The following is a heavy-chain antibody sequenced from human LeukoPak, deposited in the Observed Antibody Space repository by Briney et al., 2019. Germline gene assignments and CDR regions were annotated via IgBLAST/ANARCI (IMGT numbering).Heavy chain of an antibody. V-gene: IGHV3-7*01. D-gene: IGHD3-22*01. J-gene: IGHJ4*02. Sequence: GGSLRLSCAASGFTFSSYWMAWVRQAPAKGLEWVANIKEDGSKKNYVDSVKGRFTISRDNAKNSLHLQMNSLRAEDTAVYYCVSRNYYQSSGSFELYYFDYWGQGTLVTVSS. CDR1: GFTFSSYW. CDR2: IKEDGSKK. CDR3: VSRNYYQSSGSFELYYFDY.